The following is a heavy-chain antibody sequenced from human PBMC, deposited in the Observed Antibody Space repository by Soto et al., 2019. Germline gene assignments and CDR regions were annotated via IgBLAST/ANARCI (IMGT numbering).Heavy chain of an antibody. CDR1: GYTFTSYG. Sequence: GASVKVSCKASGYTFTSYGISWVRQAPGQGLEWMGWISAYNGNTNYAQKLQGRVTMTTDTSTSTAYMELRSLRSDDTAVYYCARGRLPLDYGDARFDPWGQGTLVTVSS. CDR3: ARGRLPLDYGDARFDP. J-gene: IGHJ5*02. CDR2: ISAYNGNT. V-gene: IGHV1-18*01. D-gene: IGHD4-17*01.